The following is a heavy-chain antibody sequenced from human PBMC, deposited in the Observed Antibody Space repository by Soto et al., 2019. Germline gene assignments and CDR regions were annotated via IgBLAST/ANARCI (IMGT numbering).Heavy chain of an antibody. D-gene: IGHD2-2*01. Sequence: PSEALSVTCAVYGGAFSGYYWTWIRQPPGTGLEWIGEINHSGSTNYNPSLKSRVTISVDKSKNQFSLKLSSVTAADTAVYYCARDLDCISTSCEFEPWGQGTLVTVS. V-gene: IGHV4-34*01. CDR1: GGAFSGYY. CDR3: ARDLDCISTSCEFEP. J-gene: IGHJ5*02. CDR2: INHSGST.